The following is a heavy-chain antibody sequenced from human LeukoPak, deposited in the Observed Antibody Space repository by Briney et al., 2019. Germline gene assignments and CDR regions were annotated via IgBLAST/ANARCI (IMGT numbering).Heavy chain of an antibody. J-gene: IGHJ4*02. CDR2: IIPIFGTA. Sequence: ASVKVSCKASGGTFSSYAISWVRQAPGQGLEWMGGIIPIFGTANYAQKFRGRVTITTDESTSTAYMELSSLRSEDTAVYYCAGASPLYDVDTAMAFDYWGQGTLVTISS. CDR1: GGTFSSYA. D-gene: IGHD5-18*01. V-gene: IGHV1-69*05. CDR3: AGASPLYDVDTAMAFDY.